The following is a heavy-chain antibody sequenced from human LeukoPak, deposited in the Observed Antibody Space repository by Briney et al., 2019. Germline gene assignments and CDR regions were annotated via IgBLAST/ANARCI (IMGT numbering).Heavy chain of an antibody. V-gene: IGHV4-30-2*01. Sequence: KASETLSLTCTVSGGSISSGGYYWSWIRQPPGKGLEWIGYIYHSGSTYYNPSLKSRVTISVDRSKNQFSLKLSSVTAADTAVYYCASYSSSLHFDYWGQGTLVTVSS. CDR3: ASYSSSLHFDY. J-gene: IGHJ4*02. D-gene: IGHD6-6*01. CDR1: GGSISSGGYY. CDR2: IYHSGST.